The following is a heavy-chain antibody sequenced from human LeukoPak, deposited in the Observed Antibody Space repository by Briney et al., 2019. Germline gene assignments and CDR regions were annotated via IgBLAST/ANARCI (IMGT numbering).Heavy chain of an antibody. V-gene: IGHV3-30*02. CDR3: AKDCMCGSGSYFFDY. Sequence: GGSLRLSCAASGFTFSNYGMHWVRQAPGKGLEWVAFIRYDGSNKYYADSVKGRFTISRDNSKNTLYLQMNSLRAEDTAVYYCAKDCMCGSGSYFFDYWGQGTLVTVSS. J-gene: IGHJ4*02. CDR2: IRYDGSNK. CDR1: GFTFSNYG. D-gene: IGHD3-10*01.